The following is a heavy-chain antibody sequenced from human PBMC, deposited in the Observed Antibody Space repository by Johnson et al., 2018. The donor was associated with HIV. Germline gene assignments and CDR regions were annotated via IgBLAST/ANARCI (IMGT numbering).Heavy chain of an antibody. J-gene: IGHJ3*02. CDR2: IKQDGSEK. D-gene: IGHD6-13*01. Sequence: VQLVESGGGLVQPGGSLRLSCAASGFTFSSYWMSWVRQAPGKGLEWVANIKQDGSEKYYVDSVKGRFTISRDNSKNTLYLQMNSLRAEDTAVYYCARGSLQRGSWYGRDAFDIWGQGTMVTGSS. CDR3: ARGSLQRGSWYGRDAFDI. V-gene: IGHV3-7*02. CDR1: GFTFSSYW.